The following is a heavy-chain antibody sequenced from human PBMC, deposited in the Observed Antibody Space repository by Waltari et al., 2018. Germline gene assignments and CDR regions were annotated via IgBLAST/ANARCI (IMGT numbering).Heavy chain of an antibody. CDR3: ALWESGWRAFRF. Sequence: QVQLQESGPGLVKSSETLSLTCTVSGVSACGYFWNWIRQAPGKGPEWIGYIRHTGDTKQNPSLKSRVTMSVDTSRNDFSLRLSSVTAADTAVYYCALWESGWRAFRFWGQGTLGTVSS. D-gene: IGHD6-19*01. CDR2: IRHTGDT. V-gene: IGHV4-59*08. CDR1: GVSACGYF. J-gene: IGHJ4*03.